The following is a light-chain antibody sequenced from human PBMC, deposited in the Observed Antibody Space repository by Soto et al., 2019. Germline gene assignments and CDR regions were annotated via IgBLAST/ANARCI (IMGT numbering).Light chain of an antibody. J-gene: IGKJ4*01. Sequence: EIVLTQSPGTLSLSPGERATLSCRASQSVSSSFLAWYQQKPGQAPRLLIYGASNRASGIPDRFSGSGSGPDFTLTISRLEPVDFAVYYCQLYTTTPPITFGGGTKVEIK. CDR1: QSVSSSF. V-gene: IGKV3-20*01. CDR3: QLYTTTPPIT. CDR2: GAS.